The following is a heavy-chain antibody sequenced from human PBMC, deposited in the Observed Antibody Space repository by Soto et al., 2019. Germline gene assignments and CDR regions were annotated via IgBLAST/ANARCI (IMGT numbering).Heavy chain of an antibody. CDR2: ISFDGSSK. J-gene: IGHJ3*01. D-gene: IGHD2-2*02. CDR3: ARDRDCSSTSCYNAFDV. CDR1: GFIFSGYA. V-gene: IGHV3-30-3*01. Sequence: GGSLRLSCAASGFIFSGYAMHWVRQAPGKGLEWVAVISFDGSSKYYADSVEGRFTISRDNSRNTLFLQMNSLRAEDTAAFYCARDRDCSSTSCYNAFDVWGRVTMVTVS.